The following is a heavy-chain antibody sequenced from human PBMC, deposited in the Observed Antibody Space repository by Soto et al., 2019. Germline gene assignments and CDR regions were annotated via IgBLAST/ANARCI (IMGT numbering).Heavy chain of an antibody. CDR3: ERLGTVTTIDY. V-gene: IGHV4-59*01. CDR2: IYYSGST. D-gene: IGHD4-4*01. J-gene: IGHJ4*02. CDR1: GGSISSYY. Sequence: SETLSLTCTVSGGSISSYYWSWIRQPPGKGLEWIGYIYYSGSTNYNPSLKSRVTISVDTSKNQFSLKLSSVTAADTAVYYCERLGTVTTIDYWGQGTLVIVSS.